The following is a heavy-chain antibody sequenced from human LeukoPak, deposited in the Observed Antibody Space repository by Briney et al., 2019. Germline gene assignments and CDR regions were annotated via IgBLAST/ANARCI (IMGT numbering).Heavy chain of an antibody. V-gene: IGHV3-30*04. CDR1: GFTLTTYA. Sequence: GGSLRLSCAASGFTLTTYAIHWVRQAPGKGLEWVAVMSYDARNKYYADSVMGRFTISRDSSKNTLYLQMNSLRVEDTAVYYCARDGDSAIRGVNFDYWGQGTLVTVSS. CDR2: MSYDARNK. CDR3: ARDGDSAIRGVNFDY. J-gene: IGHJ4*02. D-gene: IGHD3-10*01.